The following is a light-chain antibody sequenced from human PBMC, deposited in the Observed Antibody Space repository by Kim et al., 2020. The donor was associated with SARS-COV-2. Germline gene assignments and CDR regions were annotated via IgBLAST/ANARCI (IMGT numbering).Light chain of an antibody. Sequence: PRGGAAHTCRARQRIGSSALGWYTQKHGQAPRVRNYGVSTRATGIPDRLSGSGSGKDNSLTISRQEPEEFAVYYSQRSGSTHHTFGGGTKGGIK. CDR3: QRSGSTHHT. CDR2: GVS. J-gene: IGKJ4*02. V-gene: IGKV3-20*01. CDR1: QRIGSSA.